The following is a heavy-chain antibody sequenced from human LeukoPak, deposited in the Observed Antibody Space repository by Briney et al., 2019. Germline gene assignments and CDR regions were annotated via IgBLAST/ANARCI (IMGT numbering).Heavy chain of an antibody. CDR2: ISFSGGDK. J-gene: IGHJ4*02. CDR1: GFVFSDYY. D-gene: IGHD6-19*01. CDR3: GKSRITVASTAWAC. V-gene: IGHV3-11*01. Sequence: GGSLRLSCAASGFVFSDYYMSWVRQAPGKGLEWISYISFSGGDKFYADSVEGRFTISRDNAKNSLYLQMNSLRAEDTAVYYCGKSRITVASTAWACWGQATLVTVSS.